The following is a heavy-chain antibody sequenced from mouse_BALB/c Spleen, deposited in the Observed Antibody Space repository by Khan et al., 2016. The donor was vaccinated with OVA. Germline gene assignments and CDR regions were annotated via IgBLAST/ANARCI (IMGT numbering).Heavy chain of an antibody. CDR2: IDPATGHT. D-gene: IGHD2-1*01. CDR1: GFNIKDTY. V-gene: IGHV14-3*02. Sequence: VQLQQSGAELVKPGASVKLSCTASGFNIKDTYMHWVKQRPEQGLEWIGRIDPATGHTKYAPKFQGKATITADTSSNTAYLQLSSLTSEGTAVYYCARCSCLLLYYAMDCWGQGASVTVSS. J-gene: IGHJ4*01. CDR3: ARCSCLLLYYAMDC.